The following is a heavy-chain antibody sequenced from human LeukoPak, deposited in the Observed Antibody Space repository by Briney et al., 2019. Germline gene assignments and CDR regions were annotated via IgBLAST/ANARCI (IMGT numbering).Heavy chain of an antibody. J-gene: IGHJ6*03. CDR2: MSYSGHT. V-gene: IGHV4-39*07. CDR1: GDSIGRINYY. Sequence: SETLSLTCTISGDSIGRINYYWGWIRQPPGKGLEWIVSMSYSGHTYYNPSLKSRVTTSIDTSKNQLSLNLKSVTAADTAVYYCARESLRQQWLVRREEYYYMDVWGKGTTVTISS. D-gene: IGHD6-19*01. CDR3: ARESLRQQWLVRREEYYYMDV.